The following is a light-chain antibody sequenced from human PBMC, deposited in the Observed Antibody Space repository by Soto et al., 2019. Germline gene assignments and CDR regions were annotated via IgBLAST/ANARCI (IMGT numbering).Light chain of an antibody. CDR2: DAS. Sequence: DIQMTQSPSSLSASVGDRVTITCQASQDITKYLNWYQQKPGKAPNLLIYDASKLKTGVPSRSSGSGSGTDFTFTISSLQPEDIATYYCQQYDDLPLTFGPGTKVDFK. V-gene: IGKV1-33*01. J-gene: IGKJ3*01. CDR3: QQYDDLPLT. CDR1: QDITKY.